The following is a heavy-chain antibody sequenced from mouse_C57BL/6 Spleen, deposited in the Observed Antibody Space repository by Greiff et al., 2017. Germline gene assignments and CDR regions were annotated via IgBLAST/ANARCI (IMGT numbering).Heavy chain of an antibody. Sequence: EVKLEESGPGLVKPSQSLSLTCSVTGYSITSGYYWNWIRQFPGNKLEWMGYISYDGSNNYNPSLKNRISITRDTSKNQFFLKLNSVTTEDTATYYCARGVNFDYWGQGTTLTVSS. D-gene: IGHD2-13*01. V-gene: IGHV3-6*01. CDR2: ISYDGSN. J-gene: IGHJ2*01. CDR3: ARGVNFDY. CDR1: GYSITSGYY.